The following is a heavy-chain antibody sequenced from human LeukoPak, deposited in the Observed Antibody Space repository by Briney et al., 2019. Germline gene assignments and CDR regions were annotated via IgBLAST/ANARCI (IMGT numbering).Heavy chain of an antibody. J-gene: IGHJ4*02. D-gene: IGHD5-24*01. V-gene: IGHV3-23*01. CDR3: AKDLSILAKQDGRDY. CDR2: ISGSGGST. Sequence: GGPLRLSCAASSFTFSSYAMSWVRQAPGKGLEWVSAISGSGGSTYYADSVKGRFTISRDNSKNTLYLQMNSLRAEDTAVYYCAKDLSILAKQDGRDYWGPGTLVTVPS. CDR1: SFTFSSYA.